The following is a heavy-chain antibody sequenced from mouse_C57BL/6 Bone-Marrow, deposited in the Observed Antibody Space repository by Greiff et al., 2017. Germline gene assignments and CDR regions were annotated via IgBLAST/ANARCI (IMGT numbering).Heavy chain of an antibody. V-gene: IGHV14-4*01. CDR3: SSFEGNYFDF. CDR2: IDPEIGDT. CDR1: GFNIKDDY. Sequence: VQLQQSGAELVRPGASVKLSCTASGFNIKDDYIHWVKQRPEQGLEWIGWIDPEIGDTEYASKFQGKATITTDTSSNTAYLQISSLTSEDTAVYYCSSFEGNYFDFWGQGTPLTVAS. J-gene: IGHJ2*01.